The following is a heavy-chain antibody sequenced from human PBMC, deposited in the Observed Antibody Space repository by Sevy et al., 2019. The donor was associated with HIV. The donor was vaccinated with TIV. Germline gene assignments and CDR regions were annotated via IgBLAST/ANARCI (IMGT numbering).Heavy chain of an antibody. D-gene: IGHD5-18*01. CDR2: IYHSGST. CDR1: GGSITSMNYF. J-gene: IGHJ4*02. Sequence: SETLSLTCSVSGGSITSMNYFWAWIRQSPGKGLEWIGSIYHSGSTYHSPSLQSRVGISVDTSRRHFSLKLSSVTATDTAVYYCARHSFKHGYRPHYFDYWSQGTLVTVSS. V-gene: IGHV4-39*01. CDR3: ARHSFKHGYRPHYFDY.